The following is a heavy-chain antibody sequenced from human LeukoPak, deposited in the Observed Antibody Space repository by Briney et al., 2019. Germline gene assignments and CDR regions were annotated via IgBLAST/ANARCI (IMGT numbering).Heavy chain of an antibody. Sequence: PGGSLRLSCAASGFSFSSHWMHWVRQAPGKGLEWVSRIDSDGRTTAYADSVKGRFTISRDNAKSTMYLQMNSLRVEDTGVYYCARGIMMLRGAYDYWGQGILVIVSS. CDR2: IDSDGRTT. V-gene: IGHV3-74*01. CDR1: GFSFSSHW. D-gene: IGHD3-10*01. J-gene: IGHJ4*02. CDR3: ARGIMMLRGAYDY.